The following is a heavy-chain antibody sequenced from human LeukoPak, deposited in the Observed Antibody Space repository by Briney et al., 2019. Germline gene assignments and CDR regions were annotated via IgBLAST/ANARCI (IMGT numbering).Heavy chain of an antibody. V-gene: IGHV3-21*01. J-gene: IGHJ4*02. CDR2: ISSSSSYI. D-gene: IGHD3-22*01. CDR1: GSTFSSYS. Sequence: GGSLRLSCPASGSTFSSYSMNWVRQAPGKGLEWVSSISSSSSYIYYADSVKGRFTLSRDNAKNSLYLQMNSLRAEDTAVYYCVRELDYYDRSGYYEATDYWGQGTLVTVSS. CDR3: VRELDYYDRSGYYEATDY.